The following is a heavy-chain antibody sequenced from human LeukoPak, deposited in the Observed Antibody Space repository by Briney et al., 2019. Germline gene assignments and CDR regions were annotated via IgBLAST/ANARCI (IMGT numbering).Heavy chain of an antibody. D-gene: IGHD3-3*01. V-gene: IGHV1-2*02. CDR3: ARNVWYYDFWSGYYNKIYYYYYMDV. J-gene: IGHJ6*03. CDR1: GYTFTGYY. CDR2: INPNSGGT. Sequence: ASVKVSCKASGYTFTGYYMHWVRQAPGQGLEWMGWINPNSGGTNYAQKFQGRVTMTRDTSISTAYMELSRLRSDDTAVYYCARNVWYYDFWSGYYNKIYYYYYMDVWGKGTTVTVSS.